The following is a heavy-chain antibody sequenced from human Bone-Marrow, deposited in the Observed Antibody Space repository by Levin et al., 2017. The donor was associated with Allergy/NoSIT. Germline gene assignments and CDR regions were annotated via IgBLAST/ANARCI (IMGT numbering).Heavy chain of an antibody. CDR2: IYYDGSNK. Sequence: GGSLRLSCAASGFGFSAYGMHWVRQAPGKGLEWVSFIYYDGSNKYYADSVKGRFTISRDNSKNTLVLQMSSLRVEDTAMYYCARGNPRHFDYWGQGTLVTVSS. V-gene: IGHV3-33*01. CDR1: GFGFSAYG. CDR3: ARGNPRHFDY. J-gene: IGHJ4*01.